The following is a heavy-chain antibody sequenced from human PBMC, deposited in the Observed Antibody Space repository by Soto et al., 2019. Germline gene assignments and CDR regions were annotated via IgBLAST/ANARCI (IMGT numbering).Heavy chain of an antibody. CDR2: IYYSGST. D-gene: IGHD1-26*01. J-gene: IGHJ4*02. V-gene: IGHV4-59*01. CDR1: GGSISSYY. Sequence: SETLSLTCTVSGGSISSYYWSWIRQPPGKGLEWIGYIYYSGSTNYNPSLKSRVTISVDTSKNQFSLKLSSVTAADTAVYYCARVVAGATHPYFHYSGQVTMATV. CDR3: ARVVAGATHPYFHY.